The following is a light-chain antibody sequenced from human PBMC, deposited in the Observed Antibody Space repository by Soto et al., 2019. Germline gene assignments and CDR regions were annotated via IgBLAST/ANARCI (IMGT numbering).Light chain of an antibody. CDR2: GAS. V-gene: IGKV3-15*01. Sequence: EIVMTQSPATLSVSPGERATLSCRASQSVSSNLAWYQQKPCQAPRLLIYGASTRATGIPARFSGSGSGTDVTLTISSLQSEDFAVYYCQQYNNWPRTFGQGTKVEIK. CDR3: QQYNNWPRT. J-gene: IGKJ1*01. CDR1: QSVSSN.